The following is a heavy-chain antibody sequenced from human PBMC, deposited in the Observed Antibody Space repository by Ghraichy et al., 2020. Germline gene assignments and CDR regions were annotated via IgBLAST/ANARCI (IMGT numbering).Heavy chain of an antibody. D-gene: IGHD4-23*01. V-gene: IGHV3-48*02. CDR2: ITSSSRSI. Sequence: GGSLRLSCVGSGFTFGSYNMNWVRQSPGKGLEWVAYITSSSRSIFYADSVKGRFTISRDNAQNSLSLQMNGRRDEDTAIYYCARASTVVRFYYYDGMDVWGQGTTVTVSS. CDR1: GFTFGSYN. CDR3: ARASTVVRFYYYDGMDV. J-gene: IGHJ6*02.